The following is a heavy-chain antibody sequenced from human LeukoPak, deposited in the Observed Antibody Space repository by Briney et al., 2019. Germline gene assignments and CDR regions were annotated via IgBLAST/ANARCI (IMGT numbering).Heavy chain of an antibody. CDR2: IYYSGST. CDR1: GGSISSYY. CDR3: ARVVRDQLNYYYYYYYMDV. Sequence: SETLSLTCTVSGGSISSYYWSWIRQPPGKGLEWIGYIYYSGSTNYNPSLKSRVTISVDTSKNQFSLKLSSVTAADTAVYYCARVVRDQLNYYYYYYYMDVWGKGTTVTVSS. D-gene: IGHD2-2*01. V-gene: IGHV4-59*01. J-gene: IGHJ6*03.